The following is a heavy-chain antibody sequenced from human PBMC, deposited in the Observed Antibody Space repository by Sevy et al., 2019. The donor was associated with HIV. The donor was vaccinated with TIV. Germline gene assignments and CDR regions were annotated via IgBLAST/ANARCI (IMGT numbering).Heavy chain of an antibody. CDR3: ARAYCSGGRCYSLAY. Sequence: ASVKVSCKVSGYTFNTYGLTWVRQAPGQGLEWMGWISPHNGDTNYAQKLQGRVTVITDTSTSTAYMELRSLRSDDTAVYYCARAYCSGGRCYSLAYWGQGTLVTVSS. D-gene: IGHD2-15*01. J-gene: IGHJ4*02. CDR1: GYTFNTYG. V-gene: IGHV1-18*01. CDR2: ISPHNGDT.